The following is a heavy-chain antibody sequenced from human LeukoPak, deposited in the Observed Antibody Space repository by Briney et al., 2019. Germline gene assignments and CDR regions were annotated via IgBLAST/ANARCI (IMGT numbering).Heavy chain of an antibody. J-gene: IGHJ4*02. CDR1: GGSISSSSYH. Sequence: SETLSLTCTVSGGSISSSSYHWTWVRQPPGKGLEWIGSIYYSGTSYYNPSLKSRVTISVDTSKNQFSLRLNSVTAADTAVYYCATDSTSWPNYWSQGTLVTVSS. CDR3: ATDSTSWPNY. D-gene: IGHD2-2*01. V-gene: IGHV4-39*01. CDR2: IYYSGTS.